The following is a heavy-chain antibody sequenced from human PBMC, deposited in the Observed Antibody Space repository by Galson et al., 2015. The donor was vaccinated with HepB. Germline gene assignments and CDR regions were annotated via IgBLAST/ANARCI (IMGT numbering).Heavy chain of an antibody. Sequence: LSLSCAGSGFIFSNYGMHWVRQAPGKGLEWVAVIWYDGSNKFYADSVKGRFTISRDNSKNTVYLQMKSLRVEDTSVYYCARAGREELDYDDSSAFMFHGMDVWGQGTTVSVSS. CDR3: ARAGREELDYDDSSAFMFHGMDV. CDR1: GFIFSNYG. CDR2: IWYDGSNK. J-gene: IGHJ6*02. V-gene: IGHV3-33*01. D-gene: IGHD3-22*01.